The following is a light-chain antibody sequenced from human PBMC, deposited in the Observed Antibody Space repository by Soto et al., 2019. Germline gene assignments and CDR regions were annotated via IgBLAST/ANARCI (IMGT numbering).Light chain of an antibody. CDR3: FLSYSGVPV. Sequence: QAVVTQEPSLTVSPGGTVTLTCGSSTGAVTSGHYPYWFQQKPGQAPRTLIYDTRNKHSWTPARFSGSLLGGKAALTLSGAQPEDEADYYCFLSYSGVPVFGSGTKLTVL. CDR2: DTR. V-gene: IGLV7-46*01. J-gene: IGLJ1*01. CDR1: TGAVTSGHY.